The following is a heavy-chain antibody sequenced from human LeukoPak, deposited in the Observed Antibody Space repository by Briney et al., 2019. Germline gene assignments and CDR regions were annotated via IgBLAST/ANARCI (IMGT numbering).Heavy chain of an antibody. CDR3: ARGVGATTTADWFDP. CDR2: IYYSGST. CDR1: GGSISSYY. J-gene: IGHJ5*02. V-gene: IGHV4-59*01. D-gene: IGHD1-26*01. Sequence: SETLSLTCTVSGGSISSYYWSWLRQPPRKGLEWIGYIYYSGSTNYNPSLKSRGTISVDTSKNQFSLKLSSVTAADTAVYYCARGVGATTTADWFDPWGQGTLVTVSS.